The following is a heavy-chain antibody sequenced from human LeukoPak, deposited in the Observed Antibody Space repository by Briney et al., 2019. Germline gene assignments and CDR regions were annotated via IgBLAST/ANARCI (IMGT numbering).Heavy chain of an antibody. D-gene: IGHD3-10*01. CDR2: INHSGST. V-gene: IGHV4-34*01. J-gene: IGHJ4*02. CDR1: GGSFSGYY. Sequence: PSETLSLTCAVYGGSFSGYYWSWIRQPPGKGLEWIGEINHSGSTNYNPSLKSRVTISVDTSKNQFSLKLSSVTAADTAVYYCARRVGRTYYYGSGSFDYWGQGTLVTVSS. CDR3: ARRVGRTYYYGSGSFDY.